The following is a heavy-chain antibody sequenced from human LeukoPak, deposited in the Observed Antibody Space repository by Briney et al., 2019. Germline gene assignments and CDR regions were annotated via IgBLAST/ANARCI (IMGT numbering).Heavy chain of an antibody. V-gene: IGHV3-53*01. Sequence: PGGSLRLSCTVSGFTVSSNSMSWVRQAPGKGLEWVSSIYSDNTHYSDSVKGRFTISRDNSKNTLYLQMNSLRAEDTAVYYCARDRRETMITFGGVMTAGWFDPWGQGTLVTVSS. CDR1: GFTVSSNS. D-gene: IGHD3-16*01. J-gene: IGHJ5*02. CDR3: ARDRRETMITFGGVMTAGWFDP. CDR2: IYSDNT.